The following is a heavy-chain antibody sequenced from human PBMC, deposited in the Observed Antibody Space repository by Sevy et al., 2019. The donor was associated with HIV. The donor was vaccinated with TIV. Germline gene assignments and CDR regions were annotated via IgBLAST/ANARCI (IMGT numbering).Heavy chain of an antibody. V-gene: IGHV3-30*18. CDR3: AKIRLLLPDA. D-gene: IGHD3-22*01. CDR1: GFTFSSYG. Sequence: GGCLRLSCAASGFTFSSYGMHWVRQAPGKGLEWVAVISYDGSNKYYADSVKGRFTISRDNSKNTLYLQMNSLRAEDTAVYYCAKIRLLLPDAWGQGTLVTVSS. J-gene: IGHJ4*02. CDR2: ISYDGSNK.